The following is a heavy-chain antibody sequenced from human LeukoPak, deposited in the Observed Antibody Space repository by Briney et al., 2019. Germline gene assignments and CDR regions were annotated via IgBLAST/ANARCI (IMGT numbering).Heavy chain of an antibody. CDR3: ARGRDSGSRTYYFDS. CDR2: ISPNSGGT. Sequence: ASVKVSCKASGYTFTDYYLHWLRQAPGQGLEWLAWISPNSGGTSYAQKFQGRVTLTRDTSTSTAYMELRRLRSDDTAVYFCARGRDSGSRTYYFDSWGQGTLVTVSS. CDR1: GYTFTDYY. J-gene: IGHJ4*02. D-gene: IGHD1-26*01. V-gene: IGHV1-2*02.